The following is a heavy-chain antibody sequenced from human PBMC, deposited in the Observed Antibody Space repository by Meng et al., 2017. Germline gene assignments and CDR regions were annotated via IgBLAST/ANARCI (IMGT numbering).Heavy chain of an antibody. D-gene: IGHD3-10*01. J-gene: IGHJ3*02. CDR3: ATELGHGAGSLVFDI. CDR1: GFTFSSCA. CDR2: ISYDGSNK. V-gene: IGHV3-30*04. Sequence: GGSLRLSCAASGFTFSSCAMHWVRQAPGKGLEWVAVISYDGSNKYYADSVKGRFTISRDKSKNTVYLQMNSLRAEDTAIYYCATELGHGAGSLVFDIWGQGTMVTVSS.